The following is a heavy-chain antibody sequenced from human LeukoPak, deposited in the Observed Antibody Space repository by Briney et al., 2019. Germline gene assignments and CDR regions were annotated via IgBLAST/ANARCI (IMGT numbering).Heavy chain of an antibody. CDR1: GGSISSYY. CDR3: AREVAGYLGGYFDY. V-gene: IGHV4-59*12. J-gene: IGHJ4*02. D-gene: IGHD3-3*01. Sequence: SETLSLTCTVSGGSISSYYWSWIRQPPGKGLEWIGYIYYSGSTNYNPSLKSRVTMSVDTSKNQFSLQLSSVTAADTAVYYCAREVAGYLGGYFDYWGQAILVTVSS. CDR2: IYYSGST.